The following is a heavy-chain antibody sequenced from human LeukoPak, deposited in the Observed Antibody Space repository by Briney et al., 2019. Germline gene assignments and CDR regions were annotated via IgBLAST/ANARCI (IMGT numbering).Heavy chain of an antibody. CDR2: IKQDGSEK. CDR1: GFTFSSYW. J-gene: IGHJ5*01. CDR3: AKATSPVHSRNWFDS. Sequence: AGGSLRLSCAASGFTFSSYWMSWVRQAPGKGLEWVANIKQDGSEKYYVDSVKGRFTISRDNSKNTVNVQMNSLRAEDTAVYYCAKATSPVHSRNWFDSWGQGTLVTVSS. D-gene: IGHD6-13*01. V-gene: IGHV3-7*03.